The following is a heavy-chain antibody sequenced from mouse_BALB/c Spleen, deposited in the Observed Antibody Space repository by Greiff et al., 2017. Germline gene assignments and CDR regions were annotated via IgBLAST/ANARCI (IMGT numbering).Heavy chain of an antibody. V-gene: IGHV5-4*02. CDR1: GFTFSDYY. CDR2: ISDGGSYT. D-gene: IGHD2-2*01. Sequence: EVKLMESGGGLVKPGGSLKLSCAASGFTFSDYYMYWVRQTPEKRLEWVATISDGGSYTYYPDSVKGRFTISRDNAKNNLYLQMSSLKSEDTAMYYCARGGYDGYAMDYWGQGTSVTVSS. CDR3: ARGGYDGYAMDY. J-gene: IGHJ4*01.